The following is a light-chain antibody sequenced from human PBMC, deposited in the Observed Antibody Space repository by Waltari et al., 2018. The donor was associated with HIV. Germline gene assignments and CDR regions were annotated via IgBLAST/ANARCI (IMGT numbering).Light chain of an antibody. Sequence: QSVLTQPPSASGTPGQRVTISCSGSSSNIGSNAVNWYQQLPGTAPKLLIYSNNQRPSGVPYRVSGSKSCTSAALAISGLQSDDEADYYCAAWDDSLNDSYVFGPGTKVTVL. CDR2: SNN. V-gene: IGLV1-44*01. CDR3: AAWDDSLNDSYV. CDR1: SSNIGSNA. J-gene: IGLJ1*01.